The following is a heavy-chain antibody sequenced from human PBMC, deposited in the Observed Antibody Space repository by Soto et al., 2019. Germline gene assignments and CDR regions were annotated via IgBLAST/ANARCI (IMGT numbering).Heavy chain of an antibody. D-gene: IGHD2-2*01. CDR2: ISAYNGNT. Sequence: SVKVSCKASGYTFTSYGISWVRQAPGQGLEWMGWISAYNGNTNYAQKLQGRVTMTTDTSTSTAYMELRSLRSHDTAVYYCARVRTWGSTSGARVICWFDPWGQGTLVTVSS. V-gene: IGHV1-18*04. CDR3: ARVRTWGSTSGARVICWFDP. CDR1: GYTFTSYG. J-gene: IGHJ5*02.